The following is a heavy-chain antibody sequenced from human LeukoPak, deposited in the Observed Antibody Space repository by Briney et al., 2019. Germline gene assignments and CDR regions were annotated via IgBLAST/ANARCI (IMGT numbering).Heavy chain of an antibody. V-gene: IGHV3-48*03. J-gene: IGHJ4*02. CDR1: GFTFRSYE. Sequence: PGGSLRLSCAASGFTFRSYEMNWVRQAPGKGLEWVSYISSSGSNIKYADSVKGRFTISRDNAKNSLYLQMNSLRAEDTAVYCCARDLDTYYYGSGTFDYWGQGTLATVSS. D-gene: IGHD3-10*01. CDR3: ARDLDTYYYGSGTFDY. CDR2: ISSSGSNI.